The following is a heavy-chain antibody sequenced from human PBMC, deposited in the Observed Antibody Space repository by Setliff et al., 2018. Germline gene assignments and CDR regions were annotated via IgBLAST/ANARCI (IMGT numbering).Heavy chain of an antibody. D-gene: IGHD2-15*01. V-gene: IGHV3-23*01. CDR3: AKRGPYCSGGTCHYYFDY. CDR2: ISGSGGST. J-gene: IGHJ4*02. CDR1: GFTFSSYA. Sequence: ETLSLSCAASGFTFSSYAMSWVRQAPGKGLEWVSAISGSGGSTYYADSVKGRFTISRDNSKNTLYLQMNSLRAEDTAVYYCAKRGPYCSGGTCHYYFDYWGQGTLVTVSS.